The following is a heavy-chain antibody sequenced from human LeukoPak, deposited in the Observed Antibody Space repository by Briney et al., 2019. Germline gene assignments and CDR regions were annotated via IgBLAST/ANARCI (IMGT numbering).Heavy chain of an antibody. V-gene: IGHV4-30-4*01. D-gene: IGHD2-8*01. J-gene: IGHJ2*01. Sequence: PSETLSLTCTVSGGSISSGDYYWSWIRQPPGKGLEWIGYIYYSGSTYYNPSLKSRVTISVDTSKSQFSLKLSSVTAADTAVYYCARVNGLGPLNWYFDLWGRGTLVTVSS. CDR3: ARVNGLGPLNWYFDL. CDR2: IYYSGST. CDR1: GGSISSGDYY.